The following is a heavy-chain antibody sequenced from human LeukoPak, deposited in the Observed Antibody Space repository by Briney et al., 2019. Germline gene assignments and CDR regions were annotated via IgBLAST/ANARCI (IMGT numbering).Heavy chain of an antibody. J-gene: IGHJ4*02. CDR1: GYTFTSYG. V-gene: IGHV1-2*02. Sequence: ASVKVSCKASGYTFTSYGISWVRQAPGQGLEWMGWINPNSGGTNYAQKFQGRVTMTRDTSISTAYMELSRLRSDDTAVYYCARGVVRGVIGRWGQGTLVTVSS. CDR3: ARGVVRGVIGR. D-gene: IGHD3-10*01. CDR2: INPNSGGT.